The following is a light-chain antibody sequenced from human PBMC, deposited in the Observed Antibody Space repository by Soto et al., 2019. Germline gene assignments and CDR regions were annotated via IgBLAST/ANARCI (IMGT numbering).Light chain of an antibody. Sequence: EIVATQTPDTLSVSHRERATLXCSASQSISSNLAWHQQKPGQAPRLLIYSASTRATGVPARFSGSGSGTEFTLTISSLQSEDFAVYYCQQYNTGPPYTFGQGTKVDI. J-gene: IGKJ2*01. V-gene: IGKV3-15*01. CDR2: SAS. CDR3: QQYNTGPPYT. CDR1: QSISSN.